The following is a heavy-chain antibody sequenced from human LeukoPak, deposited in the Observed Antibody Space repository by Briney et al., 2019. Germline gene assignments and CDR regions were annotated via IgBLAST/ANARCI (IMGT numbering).Heavy chain of an antibody. J-gene: IGHJ4*02. D-gene: IGHD3-9*01. CDR1: GGSISSGDYY. CDR3: ARDHILTGEFDY. V-gene: IGHV4-30-4*01. Sequence: SETLSLTCTVSGGSISSGDYYWSWIRQPPGKGLEWIGYIYYSGSTYFNPSLKSRVTISVDTSKNQFSLKLSSVTAADTAVYYCARDHILTGEFDYWGQGTLVTVSS. CDR2: IYYSGST.